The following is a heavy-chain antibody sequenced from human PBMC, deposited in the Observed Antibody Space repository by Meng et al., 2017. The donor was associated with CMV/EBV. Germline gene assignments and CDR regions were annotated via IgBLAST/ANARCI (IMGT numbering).Heavy chain of an antibody. CDR3: AGGQWELLFDY. CDR2: IKQDGSEK. J-gene: IGHJ4*02. CDR1: GFTFSSYW. D-gene: IGHD1-26*01. Sequence: ETLSLTCAASGFTFSSYWMSWVRQAPGKGLEWVANIKQDGSEKYYVDSVKGRFTISRDNAKNSLYLQMNSLRAEDTAVYYCAGGQWELLFDYWGQGTLVTVSS. V-gene: IGHV3-7*04.